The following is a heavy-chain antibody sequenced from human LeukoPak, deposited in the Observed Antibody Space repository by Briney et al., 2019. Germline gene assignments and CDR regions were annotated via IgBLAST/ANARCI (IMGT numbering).Heavy chain of an antibody. J-gene: IGHJ2*01. CDR2: IYTSGST. D-gene: IGHD2-15*01. CDR3: AREGDTYCSGGSCYRWWYFDL. CDR1: GGSISSGSYY. V-gene: IGHV4-61*02. Sequence: SQTLSLTCTVSGGSISSGSYYWSCIRQPAGKGLECIGRIYTSGSTNYDPSLKSRVTISVDTSKNQFSLKLSSVTAADTAVYYCAREGDTYCSGGSCYRWWYFDLWGRGTLVTVSS.